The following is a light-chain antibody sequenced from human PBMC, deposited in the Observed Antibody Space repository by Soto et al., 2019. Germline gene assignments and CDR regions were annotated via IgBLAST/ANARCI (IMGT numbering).Light chain of an antibody. J-gene: IGKJ1*01. CDR1: QSISGW. Sequence: DIEMTQSPSTLSASVGDRVTITCRASQSISGWLAWYQQKPGKAPKLLMYDASDLESGVPSRFSGSGSGTEFSLTISSLQTDDFAVYYCQQYNAMTWTFGQGTKVDIK. V-gene: IGKV1-5*01. CDR3: QQYNAMTWT. CDR2: DAS.